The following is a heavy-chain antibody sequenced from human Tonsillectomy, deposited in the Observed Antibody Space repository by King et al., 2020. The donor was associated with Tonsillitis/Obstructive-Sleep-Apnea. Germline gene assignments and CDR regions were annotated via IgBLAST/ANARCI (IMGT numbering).Heavy chain of an antibody. CDR1: GGSISSGGYY. Sequence: VQLQESGPGLVKPSQTLSLTCTVSGGSISSGGYYWCWLRQHPGKGLGWIGYIYYSESTYYNPSLKSRVTISVDTYKNQFSLKLSSVTVADTAVYYCARSSLDWYFDLWGRGTLVTVSS. J-gene: IGHJ2*01. CDR2: IYYSEST. V-gene: IGHV4-31*03. CDR3: ARSSLDWYFDL.